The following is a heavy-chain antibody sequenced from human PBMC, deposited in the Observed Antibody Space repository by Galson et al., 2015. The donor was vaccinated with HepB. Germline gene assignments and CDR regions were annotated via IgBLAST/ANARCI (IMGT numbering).Heavy chain of an antibody. J-gene: IGHJ4*02. CDR1: GYTFTSYA. CDR3: ARGGYCSSTSCPGGFDY. V-gene: IGHV1-3*01. Sequence: SVKVSCKASGYTFTSYAMHWVRQAPGQRLEWMGWINAGNGNTKYSQKFQGRVTITRDTSASTAYMELSSLRSEDAAVYYCARGGYCSSTSCPGGFDYWGQGTLVTVSS. D-gene: IGHD2-2*01. CDR2: INAGNGNT.